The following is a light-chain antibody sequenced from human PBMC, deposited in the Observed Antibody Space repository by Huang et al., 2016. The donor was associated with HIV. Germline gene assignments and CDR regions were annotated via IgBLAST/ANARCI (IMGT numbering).Light chain of an antibody. Sequence: DIQMTQSPSSLSASVGDRVTITCRASQSISSYLNWYQQKPGKAPKLLIYAASSLQRGGPSRFSGSGSGTDFTLTISSLQPEDVATYYCQQSYSTPRYTFGQGTKLEIK. CDR2: AAS. J-gene: IGKJ2*01. V-gene: IGKV1-39*01. CDR3: QQSYSTPRYT. CDR1: QSISSY.